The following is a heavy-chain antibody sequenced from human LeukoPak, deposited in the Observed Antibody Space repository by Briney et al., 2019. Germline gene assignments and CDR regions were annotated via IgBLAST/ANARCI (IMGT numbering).Heavy chain of an antibody. CDR2: INPKTGAT. D-gene: IGHD4-11*01. Sequence: ASVKVSCKASGYIFTDNYMHWVRQTPGQGLEWIAWINPKTGATAYAQRFQGRITVTSDTSINKAYMDLSSLTSDDTAVFYCARDLTANIDSSYWGQGTLVTVSS. CDR1: GYIFTDNY. V-gene: IGHV1-2*02. J-gene: IGHJ4*02. CDR3: ARDLTANIDSSY.